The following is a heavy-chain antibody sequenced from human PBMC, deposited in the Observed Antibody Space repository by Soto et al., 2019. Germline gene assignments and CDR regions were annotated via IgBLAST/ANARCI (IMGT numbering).Heavy chain of an antibody. CDR2: ISSSSSYI. Sequence: GGSLRLSCAASGFTFSSYSMNWVRQAPGKGLEWVSSISSSSSYIYYADSVKGRFTISRDNAKNSLYLQMNSLRAEDTAVYYCARDLAVVPAAITLKKPLDVWGKGTTVTVSS. CDR3: ARDLAVVPAAITLKKPLDV. J-gene: IGHJ6*04. CDR1: GFTFSSYS. D-gene: IGHD2-2*01. V-gene: IGHV3-21*01.